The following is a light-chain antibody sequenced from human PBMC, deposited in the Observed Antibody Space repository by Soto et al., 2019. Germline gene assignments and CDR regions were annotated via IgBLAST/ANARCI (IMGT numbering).Light chain of an antibody. CDR2: GAS. Sequence: EIVLTQSPGTLSLSPGERATLSCRASQSVSSSYLAWYQQKPGQAPRLLIYGASSRARGIPDRFSGSGSGTDFTLNISRLEPEDFAVYYCQQYGSSPLTFGGGTKVEIK. V-gene: IGKV3-20*01. CDR1: QSVSSSY. J-gene: IGKJ4*01. CDR3: QQYGSSPLT.